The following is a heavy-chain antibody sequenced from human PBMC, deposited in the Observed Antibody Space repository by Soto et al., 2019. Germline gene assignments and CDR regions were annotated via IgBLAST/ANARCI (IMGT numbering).Heavy chain of an antibody. D-gene: IGHD3-10*01. CDR3: AREVLWSRYFDY. CDR2: MSYDGTTK. J-gene: IGHJ4*02. Sequence: QVQLVESGGGVVRPGRSLRLSCAASGFIFSNYVMYWVRQAPGKGLEWVAFMSYDGTTKSYADSVKGRFTISRDNSQNTLYLPMNSLRPEDTGVYYCAREVLWSRYFDYWGQGTLVTVSS. CDR1: GFIFSNYV. V-gene: IGHV3-30-3*01.